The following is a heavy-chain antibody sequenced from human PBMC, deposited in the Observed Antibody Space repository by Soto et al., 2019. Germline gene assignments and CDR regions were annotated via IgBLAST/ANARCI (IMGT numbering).Heavy chain of an antibody. J-gene: IGHJ3*02. CDR3: AKALPYLERQEDAFDI. V-gene: IGHV3-23*01. D-gene: IGHD1-1*01. CDR2: ISGSGGST. Sequence: GGSLRLSCAASGFTFSSYAMSWVRQAPGKGLEWVSAISGSGGSTYYADSVKGRFTISRDNSKNTLYLQMNSLRAEDTAVYYCAKALPYLERQEDAFDIWGQGTMVTVSS. CDR1: GFTFSSYA.